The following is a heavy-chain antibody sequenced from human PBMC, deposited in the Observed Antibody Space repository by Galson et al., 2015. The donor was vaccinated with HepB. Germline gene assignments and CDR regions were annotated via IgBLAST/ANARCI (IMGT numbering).Heavy chain of an antibody. CDR1: GFTFSSYA. D-gene: IGHD2-2*01. CDR3: AKGDVVVPAAMTYLVFGNEDY. V-gene: IGHV3-23*01. CDR2: ISGSGGST. Sequence: AASGFTFSSYAMSWVRQAPGKGLEWVSAISGSGGSTYYADSVKGRFTISRDNSKNTLYLQMNSLRAEDTAVYYCAKGDVVVPAAMTYLVFGNEDYWGQGTLVTVSS. J-gene: IGHJ4*02.